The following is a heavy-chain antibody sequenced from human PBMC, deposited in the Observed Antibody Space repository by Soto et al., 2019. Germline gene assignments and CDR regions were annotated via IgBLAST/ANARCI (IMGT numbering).Heavy chain of an antibody. CDR2: ISYSGSKQ. Sequence: GGSLRLSCTVSGFTFSSYGMHWVRQAPGKGLEWVAVISYSGSKQYYVDSVKGRFTISRDNSKSTLYLQMNSLRNEDTAVYYCAKVLVTYSYGSNIGHWGQGTQVTVSS. J-gene: IGHJ4*02. CDR1: GFTFSSYG. V-gene: IGHV3-30*18. CDR3: AKVLVTYSYGSNIGH. D-gene: IGHD5-18*01.